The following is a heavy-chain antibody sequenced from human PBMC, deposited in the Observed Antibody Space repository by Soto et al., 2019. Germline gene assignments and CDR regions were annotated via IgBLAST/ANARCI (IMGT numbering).Heavy chain of an antibody. V-gene: IGHV1-69*12. J-gene: IGHJ6*02. CDR2: IIPMFGTA. CDR3: ARGDHGGNAYYYYALDV. Sequence: QVQLVQSGAEVKKPGSSVKVSCETSGGTFSTYPISWVRQAPGQGLDWVGGIIPMFGTANYAQKFQGRVTITADESTSTAYMELNSLRSEDTAGYYCARGDHGGNAYYYYALDVWGQGTTVTVSS. CDR1: GGTFSTYP. D-gene: IGHD4-17*01.